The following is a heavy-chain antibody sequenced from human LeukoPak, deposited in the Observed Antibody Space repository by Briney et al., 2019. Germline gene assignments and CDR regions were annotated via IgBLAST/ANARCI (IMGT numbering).Heavy chain of an antibody. V-gene: IGHV4-59*01. J-gene: IGHJ2*01. CDR2: IYYSGST. CDR1: GVSISSYY. CDR3: ARFSSHDWYFDL. Sequence: SETLSLTCTVSGVSISSYYWSWIRQPPGKGLEWIGYIYYSGSTNYNPSLKSRVTISVDTSKNQFSLKLSSVTAADTAVYYCARFSSHDWYFDLWGRGALVTVSS.